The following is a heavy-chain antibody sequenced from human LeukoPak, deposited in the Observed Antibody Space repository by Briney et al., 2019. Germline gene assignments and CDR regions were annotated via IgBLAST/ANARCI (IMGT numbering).Heavy chain of an antibody. D-gene: IGHD6-13*01. Sequence: SETLSLTCTVSGYSISSGYYWVWIRQPPGKGLEWIGTIRHSGTTYYNPSLKSRVTISVDTSKNQFSLKLSSVTAADTAVYYCASWAAARRATYYYYYYMDVWGKGITVTVSS. V-gene: IGHV4-38-2*02. J-gene: IGHJ6*03. CDR2: IRHSGTT. CDR1: GYSISSGYY. CDR3: ASWAAARRATYYYYYYMDV.